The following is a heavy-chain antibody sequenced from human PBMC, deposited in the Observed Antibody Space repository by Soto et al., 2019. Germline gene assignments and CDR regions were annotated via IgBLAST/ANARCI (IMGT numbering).Heavy chain of an antibody. CDR1: GFTFSSYA. CDR3: ARGGWSSSWYFDY. D-gene: IGHD6-13*01. CDR2: ISYDGSNK. J-gene: IGHJ4*02. Sequence: QVQLVESGGGVVQPGRSLRLSCAASGFTFSSYAMHWVRQAPGKGLEWVAVISYDGSNKYYADSVKGRFTISRDNSKNTLYLQMNNLRAKDTAVYYCARGGWSSSWYFDYSGQGTLVTVSS. V-gene: IGHV3-30-3*01.